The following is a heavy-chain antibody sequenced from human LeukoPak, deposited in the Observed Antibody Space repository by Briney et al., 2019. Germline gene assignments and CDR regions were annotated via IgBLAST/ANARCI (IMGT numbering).Heavy chain of an antibody. CDR1: GFTFSNAW. D-gene: IGHD3-9*01. CDR3: TRARLLRFFDWDYFDY. J-gene: IGHJ4*02. Sequence: GGSPRLSCAASGFTFSNAWMSWVRQTPGKGLEWVGRIRSKTDGGTTDYAAPVKGRFTISRDDSKSIAYLQMNSLKTEDTAVYYCTRARLLRFFDWDYFDYWGQGTLVTISS. CDR2: IRSKTDGGTT. V-gene: IGHV3-15*01.